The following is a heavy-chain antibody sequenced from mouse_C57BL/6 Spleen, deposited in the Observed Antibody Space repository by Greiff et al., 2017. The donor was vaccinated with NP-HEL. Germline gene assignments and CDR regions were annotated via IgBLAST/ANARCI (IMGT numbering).Heavy chain of an antibody. V-gene: IGHV1-61*01. CDR1: GYTFTSYW. CDR3: ARRTTVVAMDAMDY. CDR2: IYPSDSET. D-gene: IGHD1-1*01. Sequence: QVQLQQPGAELVRPGSSVKLSCKASGYTFTSYWMDWVKQRPGQGLEWIGNIYPSDSETHYNQKFKDKATLTVDKSSSTAYMQLSSLTSEDSAVYYCARRTTVVAMDAMDYWGQGTSVTVSS. J-gene: IGHJ4*01.